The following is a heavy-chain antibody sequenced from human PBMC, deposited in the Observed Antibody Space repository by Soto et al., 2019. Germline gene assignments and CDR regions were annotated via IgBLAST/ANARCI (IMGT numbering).Heavy chain of an antibody. D-gene: IGHD3-10*01. V-gene: IGHV1-3*01. CDR1: GYTFTSYA. CDR2: INAGNGNT. J-gene: IGHJ4*02. Sequence: ASVKVSCKASGYTFTSYAMHWVRQAPGQRLEWMGWINAGNGNTKYSQKFQGRVTITRDTSASTAYMELSSLRSEDTAVYYCARDRYYYGSGSYYNTCRFDYWGQGTLVTVSS. CDR3: ARDRYYYGSGSYYNTCRFDY.